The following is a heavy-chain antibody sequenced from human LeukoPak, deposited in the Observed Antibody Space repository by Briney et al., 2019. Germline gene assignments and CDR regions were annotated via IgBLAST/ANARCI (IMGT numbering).Heavy chain of an antibody. J-gene: IGHJ6*04. CDR2: IYHNGRT. CDR1: GGSITSSHW. D-gene: IGHD3-10*01. V-gene: IGHV4-4*02. CDR3: ARDRPYYYGSGSPKYYYGMDV. Sequence: SETLSLTCAVSGGSITSSHWWSWVRQSPGKGLGCIGEIYHNGRTNYNPSLKSRVTMSVDKSKNQFSLKLSSVTAADTAVYYCARDRPYYYGSGSPKYYYGMDVWGKGTTVTVSS.